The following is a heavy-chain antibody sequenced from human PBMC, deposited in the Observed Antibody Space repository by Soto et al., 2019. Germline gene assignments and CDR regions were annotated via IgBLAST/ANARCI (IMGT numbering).Heavy chain of an antibody. Sequence: GGSLRLSCAASGFTCSSYAMSWVRQAPGKGLEWVSAISGSGGSTYYADSVKGRFTISRDNSKNTLYLQMNSLRAEDTAVYYCARFGAYGSGSYYEYYFDYWGQGTLVTVSS. V-gene: IGHV3-23*01. D-gene: IGHD3-10*01. CDR1: GFTCSSYA. CDR2: ISGSGGST. CDR3: ARFGAYGSGSYYEYYFDY. J-gene: IGHJ4*02.